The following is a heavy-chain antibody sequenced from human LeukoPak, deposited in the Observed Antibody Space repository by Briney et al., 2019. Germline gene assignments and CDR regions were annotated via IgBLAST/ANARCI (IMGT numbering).Heavy chain of an antibody. J-gene: IGHJ4*02. V-gene: IGHV3-15*01. Sequence: GGSLRLSCAASGFSFTNAWMSWVRQAPGKGLEWVGRIKSKADGETTDYAAPVKGRFTMSRDDSKATLYLQMNSLKAEDTAVYYCTTDLGITMIRGVIVSWGQGTLVTVSS. D-gene: IGHD3-10*01. CDR1: GFSFTNAW. CDR3: TTDLGITMIRGVIVS. CDR2: IKSKADGETT.